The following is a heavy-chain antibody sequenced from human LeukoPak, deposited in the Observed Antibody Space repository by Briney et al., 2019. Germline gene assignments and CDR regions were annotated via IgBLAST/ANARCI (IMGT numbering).Heavy chain of an antibody. CDR2: INQGGSVQ. CDR3: ARVEYSGWNLEY. Sequence: GGSVRLSCAASGFTFRSYWMSWVRQAPGKGLEWVANINQGGSVQYYMDSVKGRFTISRDDAKNSLYVQMNSLRDEDTAVYYCARVEYSGWNLEYWGQGTLVTVS. D-gene: IGHD5-12*01. J-gene: IGHJ4*02. V-gene: IGHV3-7*01. CDR1: GFTFRSYW.